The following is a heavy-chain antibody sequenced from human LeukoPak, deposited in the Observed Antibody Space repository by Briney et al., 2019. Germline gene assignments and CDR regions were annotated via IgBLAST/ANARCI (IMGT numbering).Heavy chain of an antibody. CDR1: GFTFSSYA. CDR3: ARDTSFAVGATLDF. Sequence: GSLRLSCAASGFTFSSYAMHWVRQAPGKGLEWVAVVSNDGSNKYYANSVKGRFTISRDKSKNTLHLQMNSLRAEDTAIYYCARDTSFAVGATLDFWGQGTLVTVSS. J-gene: IGHJ4*02. V-gene: IGHV3-30*04. D-gene: IGHD1-26*01. CDR2: VSNDGSNK.